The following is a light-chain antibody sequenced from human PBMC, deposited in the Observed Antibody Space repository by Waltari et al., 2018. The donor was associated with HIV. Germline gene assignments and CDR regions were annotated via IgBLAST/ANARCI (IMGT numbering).Light chain of an antibody. CDR1: QSINGD. J-gene: IGKJ2*01. V-gene: IGKV1-12*01. Sequence: DIEMTQAPSSISASLRDRVIITCRASQSINGDLAWYQVKPGQAPRLLIFGTFRLESGVPSRFSGSGSDTNFTLTIRRLQFEDFASYFCQQANNFPHTFGQGTTLELK. CDR2: GTF. CDR3: QQANNFPHT.